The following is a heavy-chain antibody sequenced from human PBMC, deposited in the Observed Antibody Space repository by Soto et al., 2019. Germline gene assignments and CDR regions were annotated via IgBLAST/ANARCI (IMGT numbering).Heavy chain of an antibody. CDR2: ISSCSSYI. V-gene: IGHV3-21*01. CDR1: GFTFSSYS. Sequence: PGGSLRLSCAASGFTFSSYSMNWVRQAPGKGLEWVSSISSCSSYIYYADSVKGRFTISRDNAKNSLYLQMNSLSAEDMAVQYCARSVAVASNWFDPWGQGTLVTVSS. CDR3: ARSVAVASNWFDP. J-gene: IGHJ5*02. D-gene: IGHD6-19*01.